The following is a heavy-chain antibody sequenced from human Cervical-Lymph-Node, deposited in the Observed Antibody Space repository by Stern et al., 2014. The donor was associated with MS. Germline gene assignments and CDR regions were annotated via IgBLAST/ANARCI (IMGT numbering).Heavy chain of an antibody. CDR3: TRAVGGVGRE. V-gene: IGHV1-46*01. D-gene: IGHD3-16*01. CDR1: GYTFTNNY. CDR2: INPNGSVT. J-gene: IGHJ4*02. Sequence: VQLVESGPEVKKPGASVMVSCKTSGYTFTNNYIHWVRQAPGQGLEWMGIINPNGSVTASAQKFQGRLTMTRDTSTTTVYMRLITLTSEDTAMYYCTRAVGGVGREWGQGTLVFVSS.